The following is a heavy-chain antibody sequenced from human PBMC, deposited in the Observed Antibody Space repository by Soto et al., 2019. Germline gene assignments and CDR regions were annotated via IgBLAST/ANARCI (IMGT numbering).Heavy chain of an antibody. Sequence: SVKVSCKASGCTFSSYAISCVRQAPGQGLEWMGGIIPIFGTANYAQKFQGRVTITADESTSTAYMELSSLRSEDTAVYYCARGSPNYGSAPAYGMDVWGQGTTVTVSS. CDR3: ARGSPNYGSAPAYGMDV. CDR1: GCTFSSYA. J-gene: IGHJ6*02. D-gene: IGHD3-10*01. V-gene: IGHV1-69*13. CDR2: IIPIFGTA.